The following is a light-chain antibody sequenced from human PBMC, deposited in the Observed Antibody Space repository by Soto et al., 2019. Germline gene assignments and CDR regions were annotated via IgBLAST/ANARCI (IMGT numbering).Light chain of an antibody. V-gene: IGKV1-5*03. J-gene: IGKJ1*01. Sequence: DIQMTQSLPTLSASVGDRVTITCRASQSISSWLAWYQQKPGKAPKLLIYKASSLESGVPSRFSGSGSGTEFTLTISSLQPDDFATYYCQQYNSYSQTFGQGTKVDIK. CDR2: KAS. CDR1: QSISSW. CDR3: QQYNSYSQT.